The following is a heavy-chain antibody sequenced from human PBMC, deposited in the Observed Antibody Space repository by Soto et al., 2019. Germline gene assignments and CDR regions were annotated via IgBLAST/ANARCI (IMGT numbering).Heavy chain of an antibody. Sequence: SETLSLTCAVSGGSISSGGYSWSWIRQPPGKGLEWIVYIYHSGSTYYNPSLKIRVTISVDRSKYQFSLKLSSVTAADTAVYYCARYDSGALDYWGLGILVTVS. CDR1: GGSISSGGYS. CDR2: IYHSGST. CDR3: ARYDSGALDY. J-gene: IGHJ4*02. D-gene: IGHD3-10*01. V-gene: IGHV4-30-2*01.